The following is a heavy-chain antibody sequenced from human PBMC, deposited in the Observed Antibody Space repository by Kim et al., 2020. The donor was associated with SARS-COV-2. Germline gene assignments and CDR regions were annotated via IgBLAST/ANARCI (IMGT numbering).Heavy chain of an antibody. V-gene: IGHV4-59*01. J-gene: IGHJ6*02. CDR1: GGSISSYY. D-gene: IGHD1-26*01. CDR3: ARSLYSGSYYGYYYYGMDV. Sequence: SETLSLTCTVSGGSISSYYWSWIRQPPGKGLEWIGYIYYSGSTNYNPSLKSRVTISVDTSKNQFSLKLSSVTAADTAVYYCARSLYSGSYYGYYYYGMDVWGQGTTVTVSS. CDR2: IYYSGST.